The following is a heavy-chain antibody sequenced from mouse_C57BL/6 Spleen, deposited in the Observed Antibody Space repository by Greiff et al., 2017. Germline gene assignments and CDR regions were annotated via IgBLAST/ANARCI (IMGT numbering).Heavy chain of an antibody. CDR3: ARGDYYGSSFYWYFDV. D-gene: IGHD1-1*01. V-gene: IGHV1-82*01. CDR2: LYPGDGDT. J-gene: IGHJ1*03. Sequence: QVQLKQSGPELVKPGASVKISCKASGYAFSSSWMNWVKQRPGKGLEWIGRLYPGDGDTNYNGKFKGKATLTADKSSSTAYMQLSSLTSENSAVYFCARGDYYGSSFYWYFDVWGTGTTVTVSS. CDR1: GYAFSSSW.